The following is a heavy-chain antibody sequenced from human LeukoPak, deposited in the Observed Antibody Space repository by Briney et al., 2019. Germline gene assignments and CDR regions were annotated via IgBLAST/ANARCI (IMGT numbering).Heavy chain of an antibody. CDR3: ARDRMDTGTYFDY. CDR2: ISTYNGNT. CDR1: GYTFTSYG. J-gene: IGHJ4*02. V-gene: IGHV1-18*01. Sequence: ASVKVSCNASGYTFTSYGITWLRQAPGQGLEWMGWISTYNGNTNYAQKLQGRVTMPTDTSTTTVYMELRSLRSDDTAMYYCARDRMDTGTYFDYWGQGTLVTVSS. D-gene: IGHD5-18*01.